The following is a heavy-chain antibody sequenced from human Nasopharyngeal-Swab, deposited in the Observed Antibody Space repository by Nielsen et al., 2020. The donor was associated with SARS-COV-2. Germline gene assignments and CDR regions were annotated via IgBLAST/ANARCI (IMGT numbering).Heavy chain of an antibody. J-gene: IGHJ4*02. CDR3: ASGWSTVTGFGY. CDR2: ISWNSGSI. Sequence: GGSLRLSCAASGFTFDDYAMHWVRQAPGKGLEWVSGISWNSGSIGYADSVKGRFTISRDNAKNSLYLQMNSLRAEDTALYYCASGWSTVTGFGYWGQGTLVTVSS. V-gene: IGHV3-9*01. CDR1: GFTFDDYA. D-gene: IGHD4-17*01.